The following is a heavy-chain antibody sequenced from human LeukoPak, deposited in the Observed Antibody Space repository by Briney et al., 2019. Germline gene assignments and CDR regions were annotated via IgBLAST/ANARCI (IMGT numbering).Heavy chain of an antibody. Sequence: GGSLRLSCAASGFTFSSYSMNWVRQAPGKGLEWVSSISSSSSYIYYADSVKGRFTISRDNAKNSLYLQMNSLRAEDSAVYYCARVIEGYCSSASCRILYYTDVWGKGTTVTVS. CDR2: ISSSSSYI. CDR3: ARVIEGYCSSASCRILYYTDV. V-gene: IGHV3-21*01. D-gene: IGHD2-2*01. CDR1: GFTFSSYS. J-gene: IGHJ6*03.